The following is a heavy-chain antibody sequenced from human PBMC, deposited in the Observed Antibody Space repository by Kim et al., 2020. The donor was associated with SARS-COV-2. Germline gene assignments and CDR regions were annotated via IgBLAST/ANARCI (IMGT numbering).Heavy chain of an antibody. V-gene: IGHV3-23*01. CDR2: ISGYGDST. D-gene: IGHD1-1*01. CDR1: GFTFSYYA. Sequence: GGSLRLSCTASGFTFSYYAMTWVRQAPGKGLEWVSSISGYGDSTYYADSVKGRFTISKDKSKNNLYLEMNSLRAEDKAVYYCARQTNWNDFEFDYWGQGT. CDR3: ARQTNWNDFEFDY. J-gene: IGHJ4*02.